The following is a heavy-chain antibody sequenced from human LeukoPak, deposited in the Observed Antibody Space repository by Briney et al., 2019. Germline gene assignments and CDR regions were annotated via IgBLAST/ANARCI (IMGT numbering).Heavy chain of an antibody. V-gene: IGHV1-2*02. CDR1: GYTFTGYY. CDR3: ARGFAYSSGWYDYYGMDV. J-gene: IGHJ6*02. CDR2: INPNRGGT. Sequence: ASVKVSCKASGYTFTGYYMHWVRQAPGQGLEWIGWINPNRGGTNYAQKFQGRVPMTRDTSISTAYMELSRLRSDDTAVYYCARGFAYSSGWYDYYGMDVWGQGTTVTVSS. D-gene: IGHD6-19*01.